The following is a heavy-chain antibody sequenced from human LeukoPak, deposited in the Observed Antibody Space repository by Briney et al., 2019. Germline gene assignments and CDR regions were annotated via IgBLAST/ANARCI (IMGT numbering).Heavy chain of an antibody. CDR3: ARESGSGSQIDY. CDR1: GFTFSSYG. CDR2: IWYDGSNK. D-gene: IGHD3-10*01. V-gene: IGHV3-33*01. J-gene: IGHJ4*02. Sequence: GRSLRLSCAASGFTFSSYGMHWVRQAPGKGLEWVAVIWYDGSNKYYADSVKGRFTISRDNSKNTLYLQMNSLRAEDTAVYYCARESGSGSQIDYWGQGTLVTVSS.